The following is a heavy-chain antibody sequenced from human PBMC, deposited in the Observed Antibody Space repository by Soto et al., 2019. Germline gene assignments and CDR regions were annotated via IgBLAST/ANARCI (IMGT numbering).Heavy chain of an antibody. J-gene: IGHJ6*02. Sequence: ESGGGVVQPGRSLRLSCAASGFTFSSYGMHWVRQAPGKGLEWVAVISYDGSNKYYADSVKGRFTISRDNSKNTLYLQMNSLRAEDTAVYYCAKDVVVGATAGLGDYYDYYGMDVWGQGTTVTVSS. CDR1: GFTFSSYG. CDR2: ISYDGSNK. CDR3: AKDVVVGATAGLGDYYDYYGMDV. D-gene: IGHD1-26*01. V-gene: IGHV3-30*18.